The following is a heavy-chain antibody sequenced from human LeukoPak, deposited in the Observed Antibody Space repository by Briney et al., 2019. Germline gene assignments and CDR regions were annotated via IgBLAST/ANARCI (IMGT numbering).Heavy chain of an antibody. CDR3: ARVLFRVGATGYGY. V-gene: IGHV1-2*02. D-gene: IGHD1-26*01. J-gene: IGHJ4*02. CDR2: INPNSGDT. CDR1: GYTFTGYY. Sequence: GASVKVSCKASGYTFTGYYMHWVRQAPGQGLEWMGWINPNSGDTNYAQKFQGRVTMTRDTSISTAYMELSRLRSDDTAVYYCARVLFRVGATGYGYWGQGTLVTVSS.